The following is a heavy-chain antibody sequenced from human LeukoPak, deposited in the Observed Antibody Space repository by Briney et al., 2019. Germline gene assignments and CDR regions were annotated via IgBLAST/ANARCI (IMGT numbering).Heavy chain of an antibody. Sequence: SETLSLTCAVYGGSFSGYYWSWIRQPPGKGLEWIGEINHSGSANYNPSLKSRVTISVDTSKNQFSLKLSSVTAADTAVYYCARGLQWLVKYYFDYWGQGTLVTVSS. D-gene: IGHD6-19*01. V-gene: IGHV4-34*01. CDR2: INHSGSA. CDR3: ARGLQWLVKYYFDY. CDR1: GGSFSGYY. J-gene: IGHJ4*02.